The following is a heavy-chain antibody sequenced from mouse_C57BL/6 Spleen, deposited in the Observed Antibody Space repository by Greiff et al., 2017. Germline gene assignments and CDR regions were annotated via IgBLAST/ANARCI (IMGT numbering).Heavy chain of an antibody. CDR2: INPNNGGT. Sequence: EVQLQQSGPELVKPGASVKIPCKASGYTFTDYNMDWVKQSHGKSLEWIGDINPNNGGTIYNQKFKGKATLTVDKSSSTAYMELRSLTSEDTAVYYCARSAYYYGSSSYAMDYWGQGTSVTVSS. V-gene: IGHV1-18*01. CDR1: GYTFTDYN. D-gene: IGHD1-1*01. J-gene: IGHJ4*01. CDR3: ARSAYYYGSSSYAMDY.